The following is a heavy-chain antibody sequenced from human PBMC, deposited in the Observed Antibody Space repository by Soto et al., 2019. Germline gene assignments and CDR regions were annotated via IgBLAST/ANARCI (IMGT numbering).Heavy chain of an antibody. J-gene: IGHJ1*01. V-gene: IGHV1-69*06. CDR2: IIPLYGTV. CDR3: AILRVIRGVISSRFGL. D-gene: IGHD3-10*01. CDR1: GGTFNIDG. Sequence: QAHLAQSGAEVKKPGYSVTVSCKASGGTFNIDGISWVRQAPGQGLDWMGVIIPLYGTVNYAQKFQGRVSITADISTSTAYMDLNSLRSDDTAGYYCAILRVIRGVISSRFGLGGHGTQVTVSS.